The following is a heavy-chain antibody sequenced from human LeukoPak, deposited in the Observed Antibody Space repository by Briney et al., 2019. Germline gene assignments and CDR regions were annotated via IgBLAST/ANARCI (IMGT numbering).Heavy chain of an antibody. D-gene: IGHD2-15*01. J-gene: IGHJ4*02. Sequence: GGSLRLSCAVSGFTFSSYWMSWVRQAPGKGLEWVANIKGDGSEKYYVDSVKGRFTISRDNAKNFLYLQVNSLRADDTAVYYCARARLSFTRGIGANYFDYWGQGTPVTVSS. CDR1: GFTFSSYW. CDR2: IKGDGSEK. CDR3: ARARLSFTRGIGANYFDY. V-gene: IGHV3-7*01.